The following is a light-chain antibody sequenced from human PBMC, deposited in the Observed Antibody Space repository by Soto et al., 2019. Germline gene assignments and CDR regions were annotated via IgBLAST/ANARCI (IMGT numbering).Light chain of an antibody. CDR3: SSYAASNNFYFV. J-gene: IGLJ3*02. CDR1: RSDVGGYNF. Sequence: QSALTQPPSASGSPGQSVTISCTGTRSDVGGYNFVSWYQQYPGRAPKLMIYEVTKRPSGVPDRFSGSKSGNTASLTVSGLQAEDEPDYYCSSYAASNNFYFVFGGGTQLTVL. V-gene: IGLV2-8*01. CDR2: EVT.